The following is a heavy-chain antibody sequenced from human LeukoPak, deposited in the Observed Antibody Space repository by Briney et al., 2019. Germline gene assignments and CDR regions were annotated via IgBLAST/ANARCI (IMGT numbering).Heavy chain of an antibody. D-gene: IGHD2-15*01. V-gene: IGHV1-2*02. CDR1: GYTFTGYY. J-gene: IGHJ6*03. CDR2: INPNSGGT. CDR3: ARHSGLLHYYYYYYMDV. Sequence: ASVKVSCKASGYTFTGYYMHWVRQAPGQGLEWMGWINPNSGGTNYAQKFQGRVTMTRDTSISTAYMELSRLRSDDTAVYYCARHSGLLHYYYYYYMDVWGKGTTVTVSS.